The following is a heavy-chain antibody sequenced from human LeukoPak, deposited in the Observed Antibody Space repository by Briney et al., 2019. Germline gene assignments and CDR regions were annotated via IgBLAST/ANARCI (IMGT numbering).Heavy chain of an antibody. V-gene: IGHV3-64*01. CDR3: ARGNLKAYYYYYGMDV. CDR1: GFTFSSYA. Sequence: GGSLTLSCAASGFTFSSYAMHWVRQAPGKGLEYVSAISSNGGSTYYAISVKGRFTISRDNYKNMLYLQMGSMRAEDMAVYYWARGNLKAYYYYYGMDVWGQGTTVTVSS. CDR2: ISSNGGST. J-gene: IGHJ6*02.